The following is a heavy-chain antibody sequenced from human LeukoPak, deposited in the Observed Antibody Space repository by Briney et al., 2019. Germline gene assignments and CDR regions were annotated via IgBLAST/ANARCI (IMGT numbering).Heavy chain of an antibody. CDR2: IYSGGRT. Sequence: GGSLGLSCAASGFAVSSNYMSWVRQAPGKGLEWVSVIYSGGRTYYADSVKGRFTISRDNSKNTLYLQMNSLRAEDTAVYYCARGYSSGGLDYWGQGTLVTVSS. CDR1: GFAVSSNY. CDR3: ARGYSSGGLDY. D-gene: IGHD6-19*01. J-gene: IGHJ4*02. V-gene: IGHV3-53*01.